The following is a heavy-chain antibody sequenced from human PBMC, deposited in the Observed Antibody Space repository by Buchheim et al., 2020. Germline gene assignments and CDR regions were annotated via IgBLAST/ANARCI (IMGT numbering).Heavy chain of an antibody. CDR2: ISSSSSTI. CDR3: ARGRWELSLEYFQH. V-gene: IGHV3-48*01. Sequence: EVQLVESGGGLVQPGGSLRLSCAASGFTFSSYSMNWVRQAPGKGLEWVSYISSSSSTIYYADSVKGRFTISRDNAKNSLYLQMNSLRAEDTAVYYCARGRWELSLEYFQHWGQGTL. J-gene: IGHJ1*01. D-gene: IGHD1-26*01. CDR1: GFTFSSYS.